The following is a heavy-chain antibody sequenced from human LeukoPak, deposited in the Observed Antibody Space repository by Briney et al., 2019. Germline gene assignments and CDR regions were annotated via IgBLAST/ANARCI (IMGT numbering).Heavy chain of an antibody. J-gene: IGHJ6*02. CDR3: ARDDVVAAAGPYYYGMDV. V-gene: IGHV1-2*02. CDR1: GYTFTGYY. Sequence: ASVKVSCKASGYTFTGYYMHWMRQAPGQGLEWMGWINPNSGGTNYAQKFQGRVTMTRDTSISTAYMELSRLRSDDTAVYYCARDDVVAAAGPYYYGMDVWGQGTTVTVSS. D-gene: IGHD6-13*01. CDR2: INPNSGGT.